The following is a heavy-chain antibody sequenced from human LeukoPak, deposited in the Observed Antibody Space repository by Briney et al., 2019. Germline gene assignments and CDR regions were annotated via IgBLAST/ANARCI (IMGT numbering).Heavy chain of an antibody. D-gene: IGHD2-15*01. CDR1: GFTFSAYV. J-gene: IGHJ4*02. CDR2: ISGSGGST. Sequence: GGSLRLSCAASGFTFSAYVMNWVRQAPGKGLEWVSAISGSGGSTYYADSVKGRFTISRDNSKNTLYLQMNSLRAEDTAVYYCAKDRCSGGSCYSDYWGQGTLVTVSS. V-gene: IGHV3-23*01. CDR3: AKDRCSGGSCYSDY.